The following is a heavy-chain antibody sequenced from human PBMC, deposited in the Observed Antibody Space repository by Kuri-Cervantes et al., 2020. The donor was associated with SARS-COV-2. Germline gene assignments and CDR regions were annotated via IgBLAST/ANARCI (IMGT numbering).Heavy chain of an antibody. D-gene: IGHD2-21*01. J-gene: IGHJ4*02. V-gene: IGHV3-30*18. CDR1: GFNFSRTD. Sequence: GGSLRLSCAASGFNFSRTDMHWVRQAPGKGLEWVAVISHDGKNKKCIASGKGRFTISRGNSQNTLFLYMESLRSEDTAMYYCAKDRVGVQDFWGQGTLVTVSS. CDR2: ISHDGKNK. CDR3: AKDRVGVQDF.